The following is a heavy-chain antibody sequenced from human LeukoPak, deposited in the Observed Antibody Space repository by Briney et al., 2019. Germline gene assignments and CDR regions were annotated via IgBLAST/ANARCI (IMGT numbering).Heavy chain of an antibody. CDR2: VLYSGST. J-gene: IGHJ5*02. D-gene: IGHD3-16*01. Sequence: SETLSLTCTVSGVSVSSGHYYWAWIRQPPGRGLECIASVLYSGSTYYDPSFNGRVTLSVDTSKNQFSLRLSSVTAADTAIYYCARHTIDTTLGGVPDYFDAWGQGTPVTVSS. CDR3: ARHTIDTTLGGVPDYFDA. V-gene: IGHV4-39*07. CDR1: GVSVSSGHYY.